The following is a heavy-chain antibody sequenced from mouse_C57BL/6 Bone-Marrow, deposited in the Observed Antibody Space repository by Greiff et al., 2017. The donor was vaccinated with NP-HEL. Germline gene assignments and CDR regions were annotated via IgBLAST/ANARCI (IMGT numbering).Heavy chain of an antibody. Sequence: QVQLQQSGPELVKPGASVKISCTASGYAFSSSWMNWVKQRPGKGLEWIGRIYPGDGDTNYNGKFKGKATLTADKSSSTAYMQLSSLTSEDSAVYFCAREGGLSYFDYWGQGTTLTVSS. D-gene: IGHD3-1*01. CDR3: AREGGLSYFDY. V-gene: IGHV1-82*01. CDR2: IYPGDGDT. CDR1: GYAFSSSW. J-gene: IGHJ2*01.